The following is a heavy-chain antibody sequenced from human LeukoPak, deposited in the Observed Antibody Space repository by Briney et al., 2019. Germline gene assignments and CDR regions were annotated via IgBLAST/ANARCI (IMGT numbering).Heavy chain of an antibody. CDR3: AREPTNRDGYNRPLDF. CDR2: VNLQGST. J-gene: IGHJ4*02. D-gene: IGHD5-24*01. V-gene: IGHV4-4*02. CDR1: GGSITNTNY. Sequence: PSETLSLTCGVSGGSITNTNYWTWVRQPPGKGLEWIGEVNLQGSTNYNPSLMGRVAISVDTSENHISLQLTSVTAADTAVYYCAREPTNRDGYNRPLDFWGQGTLVTVSS.